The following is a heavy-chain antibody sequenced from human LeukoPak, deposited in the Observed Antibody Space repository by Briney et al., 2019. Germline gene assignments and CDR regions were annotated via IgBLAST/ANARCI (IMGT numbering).Heavy chain of an antibody. CDR1: GGSISSSNW. V-gene: IGHV4-4*02. D-gene: IGHD6-13*01. CDR2: IYHSGST. J-gene: IGHJ4*02. CDR3: ARHWSIAAAGTPSGPPEN. Sequence: SGTLSLTCAVSGGSISSSNWWSWVRQPPGKGLEWIGEIYHSGSTNYNPSLKSRVTISVDKSKNQFSLKLSSVTAADTAVYYCARHWSIAAAGTPSGPPENWGQGTLVTVSS.